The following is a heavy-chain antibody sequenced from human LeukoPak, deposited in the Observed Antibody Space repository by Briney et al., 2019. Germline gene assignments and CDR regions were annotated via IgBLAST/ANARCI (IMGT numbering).Heavy chain of an antibody. CDR3: AREVAITMILGNWFDP. J-gene: IGHJ5*02. CDR1: GYTLTELS. Sequence: ASVKVSCKVSGYTLTELSMHWVRQAPGKGLEWMGGFDPEDGETIYAQKFQGRVTMTEDTSTDTAYMELSSLRSEDTAVYYCAREVAITMILGNWFDPWGQGTLVTVSS. D-gene: IGHD3-22*01. V-gene: IGHV1-24*01. CDR2: FDPEDGET.